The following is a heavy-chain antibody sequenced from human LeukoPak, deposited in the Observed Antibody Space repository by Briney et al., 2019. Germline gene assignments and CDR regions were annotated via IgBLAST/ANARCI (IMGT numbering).Heavy chain of an antibody. Sequence: HPGGSLRLSCAASGFTFSSYAMHWVRQAPGKGLEWVALISHDGSNKYYADSVKGRFTISRDNSKNTLYLQMNSLRAEDTAVYYCARGVLGDILTGYYLYYYGMDVWGQGTTVTVSS. CDR1: GFTFSSYA. J-gene: IGHJ6*02. CDR3: ARGVLGDILTGYYLYYYGMDV. D-gene: IGHD3-9*01. V-gene: IGHV3-30*04. CDR2: ISHDGSNK.